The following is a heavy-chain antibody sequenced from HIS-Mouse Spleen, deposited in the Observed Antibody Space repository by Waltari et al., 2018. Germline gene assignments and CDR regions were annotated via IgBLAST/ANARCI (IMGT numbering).Heavy chain of an antibody. Sequence: QLQLQESGPGLVKPSATLSLTRTLSGGSISSSSYYWGWTRQPPGKGLEWIGSIYYSGSTYYNPSLKSRVTISVDTSKNQFSLKLSSVTAADTAVYYCAYGDYFDYWGQGTLVTVSS. V-gene: IGHV4-39*01. CDR1: GGSISSSSYY. D-gene: IGHD4-17*01. CDR2: IYYSGST. J-gene: IGHJ4*02. CDR3: AYGDYFDY.